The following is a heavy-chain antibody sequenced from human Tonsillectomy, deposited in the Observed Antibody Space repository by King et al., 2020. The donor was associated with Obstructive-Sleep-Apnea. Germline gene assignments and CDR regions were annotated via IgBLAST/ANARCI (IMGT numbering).Heavy chain of an antibody. CDR1: GGSFSGYH. CDR3: ARRYYGSGSYSPFDY. Sequence: VQLQQWGAGLLKPSETLSLTCAVYGGSFSGYHWSWIRQPPGKGLEWIGEINHSGSTNYNPSLKSRVTMLVDTFKNQFSLNLSSVTAADTAVYYCARRYYGSGSYSPFDYWGQGNLVTVSS. CDR2: INHSGST. D-gene: IGHD3-10*01. V-gene: IGHV4-34*01. J-gene: IGHJ4*02.